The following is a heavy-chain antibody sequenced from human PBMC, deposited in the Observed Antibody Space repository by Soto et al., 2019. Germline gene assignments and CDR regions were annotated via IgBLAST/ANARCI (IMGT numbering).Heavy chain of an antibody. V-gene: IGHV1-69*13. CDR2: ITPMFATT. Sequence: SVKVSCKSSGGTLSSYTISWVRQAPGQGLEWMGGITPMFATTNYAQKFQGRVTITVTADESTRTAYMELSSLRSEDTAVYYCARGAARGAAVYWGQGTLVTVSS. CDR1: GGTLSSYT. CDR3: ARGAARGAAVY. J-gene: IGHJ4*01. D-gene: IGHD3-10*01.